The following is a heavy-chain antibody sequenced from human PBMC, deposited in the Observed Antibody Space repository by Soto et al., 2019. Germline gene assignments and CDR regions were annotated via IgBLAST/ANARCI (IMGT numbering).Heavy chain of an antibody. Sequence: QVQLVQSGAEVKKPGASVKVSCKTSCYTFTSYHISWVRQAPGQGLEWMGWISAYNIKTNYAQKFQGRVTMTTDTLTSTAYMELRSLRSDDTAVYYCARDAPPTDYWGQGTLVTVSS. CDR2: ISAYNIKT. V-gene: IGHV1-18*01. CDR1: CYTFTSYH. J-gene: IGHJ4*02. CDR3: ARDAPPTDY.